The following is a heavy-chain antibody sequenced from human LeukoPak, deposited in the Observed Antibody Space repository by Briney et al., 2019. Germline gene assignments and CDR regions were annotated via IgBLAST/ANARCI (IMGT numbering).Heavy chain of an antibody. D-gene: IGHD3-10*01. CDR1: GYTFTSYR. CDR2: ISAYNGNT. Sequence: ASVKVSCKASGYTFTSYRTSWVRQAPGQGLEWMGWISAYNGNTNYAQKLQGRVAMTTDTSTSTAYMELRSLRSDDTAVYYCASESHGEHPDYWGQGTLVTVSS. CDR3: ASESHGEHPDY. J-gene: IGHJ4*02. V-gene: IGHV1-18*01.